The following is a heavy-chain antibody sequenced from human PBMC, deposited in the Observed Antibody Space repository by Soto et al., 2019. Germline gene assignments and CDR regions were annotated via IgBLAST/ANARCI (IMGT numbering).Heavy chain of an antibody. CDR2: ISTYNGKT. CDR1: GYTFTDYG. CDR3: ASGAWNYGPGAFDV. D-gene: IGHD1-7*01. V-gene: IGHV1-18*04. J-gene: IGHJ3*01. Sequence: QGQLVQSGAEVKTPGASVKVSCHASGYTFTDYGINWVRQAPGQGLEWLAWISTYNGKTHHVSTVQGRLTLTTDTTTSTAYMDLRSLRSDDTAVYYCASGAWNYGPGAFDVWGQGPMVTVSS.